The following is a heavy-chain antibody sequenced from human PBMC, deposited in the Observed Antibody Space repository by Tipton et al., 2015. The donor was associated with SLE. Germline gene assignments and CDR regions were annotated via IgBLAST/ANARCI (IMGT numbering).Heavy chain of an antibody. J-gene: IGHJ3*01. Sequence: TLSLTCSVSGASISSYYWSWIRQPPGKGLQWIGNVYYTGKTYYNPSLKSRVTISVDTAKNQFSLKLTSLTAADTAIYYCASFRYCDDTGCMEAFDVWGQGTLVPVSS. CDR3: ASFRYCDDTGCMEAFDV. D-gene: IGHD2-2*01. CDR1: GASISSYY. CDR2: VYYTGKT. V-gene: IGHV4-59*04.